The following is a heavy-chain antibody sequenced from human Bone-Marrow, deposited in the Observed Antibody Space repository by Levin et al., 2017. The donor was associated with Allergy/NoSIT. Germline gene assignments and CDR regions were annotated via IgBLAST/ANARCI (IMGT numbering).Heavy chain of an antibody. Sequence: ASVKVSCAASGFTFSNYIMYWVRQAPGKGLEYVSTITSNGGSTYYANSVKGRFTISRDNSKNTLYLQMGSLRPEDKAVYYCARKQGSQQWLPRGGMDVWGQGTTVTVSS. CDR3: ARKQGSQQWLPRGGMDV. D-gene: IGHD6-19*01. V-gene: IGHV3-64*01. J-gene: IGHJ6*02. CDR1: GFTFSNYI. CDR2: ITSNGGST.